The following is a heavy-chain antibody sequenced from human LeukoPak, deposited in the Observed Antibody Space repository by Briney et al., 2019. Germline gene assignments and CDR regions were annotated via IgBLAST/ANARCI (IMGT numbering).Heavy chain of an antibody. J-gene: IGHJ4*02. Sequence: QPGGSLRLSCAASGFTFSSYAMSWVRQTPRKGLEWVSGIRGSAVTTYYADSVKGRFTISRDNSKNTLYLQMNSLRAEDTAVYYCAKYPRIVVVPAAFRFDDWGQGTLVTVSS. CDR1: GFTFSSYA. V-gene: IGHV3-23*01. D-gene: IGHD2-2*01. CDR2: IRGSAVTT. CDR3: AKYPRIVVVPAAFRFDD.